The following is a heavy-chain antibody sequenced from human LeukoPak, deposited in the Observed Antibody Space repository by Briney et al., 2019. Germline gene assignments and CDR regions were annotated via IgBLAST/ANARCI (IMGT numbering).Heavy chain of an antibody. CDR3: ARQLWDDSNELYYFDY. CDR1: GASFSSSSHY. J-gene: IGHJ4*02. CDR2: MSLSGRT. V-gene: IGHV4-39*01. D-gene: IGHD1-26*01. Sequence: PSETLSLTCTVSGASFSSSSHYWGWIRQPPGKGLEWIGSMSLSGRTFYNTSLKSRLTISVDTSNNQLSLTLTSVTAADTAVYYCARQLWDDSNELYYFDYWGQGTLVTVSS.